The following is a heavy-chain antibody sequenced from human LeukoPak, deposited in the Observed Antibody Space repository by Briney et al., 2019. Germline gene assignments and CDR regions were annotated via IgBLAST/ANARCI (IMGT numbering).Heavy chain of an antibody. J-gene: IGHJ4*02. CDR2: ISYDGSNK. Sequence: GGSLRLSCAASGFTFSSYAMHWVRQAPGKGLEWVAVISYDGSNKYYADSVKGRFTISRDNSKNTLYLQMNSLRAEDTAVYYCAKGPSGYYGDYFDYWGQGTLVTVSS. D-gene: IGHD3-22*01. CDR1: GFTFSSYA. CDR3: AKGPSGYYGDYFDY. V-gene: IGHV3-30-3*01.